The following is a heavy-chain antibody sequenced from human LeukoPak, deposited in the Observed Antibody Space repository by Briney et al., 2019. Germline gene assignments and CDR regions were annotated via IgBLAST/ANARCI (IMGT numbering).Heavy chain of an antibody. CDR3: ARTGSYYYYYMDV. J-gene: IGHJ6*03. CDR1: GGTFSSYA. CDR2: IIPIFGTA. V-gene: IGHV1-69*06. D-gene: IGHD7-27*01. Sequence: SVTVSCKAPGGTFSSYAISWVRQAPGQGLEWMGGIIPIFGTANYAQKFQGRVTITADKSTSTAYMELSSLRSEDTAVYYCARTGSYYYYYMDVWGKGTTVTVSS.